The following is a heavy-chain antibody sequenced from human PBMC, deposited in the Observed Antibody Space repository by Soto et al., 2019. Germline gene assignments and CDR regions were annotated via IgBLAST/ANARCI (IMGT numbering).Heavy chain of an antibody. J-gene: IGHJ4*02. CDR2: MSYDGSNE. CDR3: AKDGSHNFDY. Sequence: QVQLVESGGGVVQPGRSLRLSCAASGFTFSHYAMHWVRQAPGKGLEWVALMSYDGSNEYYADSVKGRFTISRDNSQNTLYLQMNSLRAEDTTVYYCAKDGSHNFDYWGQGTLVIVSS. D-gene: IGHD1-26*01. V-gene: IGHV3-30*18. CDR1: GFTFSHYA.